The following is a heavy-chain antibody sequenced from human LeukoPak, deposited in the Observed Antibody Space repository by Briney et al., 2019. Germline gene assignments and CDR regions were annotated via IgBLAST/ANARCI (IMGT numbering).Heavy chain of an antibody. J-gene: IGHJ4*02. CDR2: INPNRDAT. CDR3: ASGYYDTSGQGYYFHY. Sequence: GASVKVSCKASGYSFTGYYMHWVRQVPGQGLEWMGWINPNRDATNYAQKFQGRVTMTRDTSISTAYMELSRLRSDDTAVYYCASGYYDTSGQGYYFHYWGQGTLVTVSS. V-gene: IGHV1-2*02. D-gene: IGHD3-22*01. CDR1: GYSFTGYY.